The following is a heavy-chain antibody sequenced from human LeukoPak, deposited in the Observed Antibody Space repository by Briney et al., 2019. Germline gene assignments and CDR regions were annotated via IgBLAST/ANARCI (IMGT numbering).Heavy chain of an antibody. CDR3: AKDGSWTNNIGHGYFDY. Sequence: GGSLRLSCAASGFTFSNYAMSWVRQAPGKGLEWVSGISGSGGNTYYADSVKGRFTISRDNSKNTLYLQMNSLRAEDTAVYYSAKDGSWTNNIGHGYFDYWGQGNLLTV. V-gene: IGHV3-23*01. CDR1: GFTFSNYA. J-gene: IGHJ4*02. D-gene: IGHD2-8*01. CDR2: ISGSGGNT.